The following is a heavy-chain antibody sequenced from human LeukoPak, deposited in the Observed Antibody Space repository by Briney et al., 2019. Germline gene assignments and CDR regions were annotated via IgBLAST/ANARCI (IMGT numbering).Heavy chain of an antibody. D-gene: IGHD6-19*01. J-gene: IGHJ6*02. CDR3: AKVGVPGYSSGWYEDYYYYGMDV. V-gene: IGHV3-43*02. CDR1: GFTFADYA. CDR2: ISGDGGST. Sequence: GGSLRLSCAASGFTFADYAMHWVRQAPGKGLEWVSLISGDGGSTYYADSVKGRFTISRDNSKNSLYLQMNSLRTEDTALYYCAKVGVPGYSSGWYEDYYYYGMDVWGQGTTVTVSS.